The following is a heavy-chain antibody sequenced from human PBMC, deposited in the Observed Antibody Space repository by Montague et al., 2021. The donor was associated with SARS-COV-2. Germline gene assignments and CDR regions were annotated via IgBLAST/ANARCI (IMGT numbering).Heavy chain of an antibody. Sequence: SETLSLTCAVYGGPFSGYYWSWIRQPPGKGLEWIGEINHSGSTNYNPSLKSRVTISVDTSKNQFSLKLSSVTAADTAAYYCARGSWHIVVVTAIRDGYYGMDVWGQGTTVTVSS. CDR2: INHSGST. J-gene: IGHJ6*02. CDR1: GGPFSGYY. CDR3: ARGSWHIVVVTAIRDGYYGMDV. V-gene: IGHV4-34*01. D-gene: IGHD2-21*02.